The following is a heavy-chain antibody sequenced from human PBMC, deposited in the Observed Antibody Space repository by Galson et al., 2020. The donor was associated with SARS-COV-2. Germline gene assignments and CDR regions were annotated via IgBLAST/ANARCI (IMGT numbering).Heavy chain of an antibody. Sequence: SLKISCAASGFTFDDYAMHWVRQAPGKGLEWVSGISWNSGSIGYADSVKGRFTISRDNAKNSLYLQMNSLRAEDTALYYCAKDILHAEWLTTIDYWGQGTLVTVSS. J-gene: IGHJ4*02. CDR1: GFTFDDYA. V-gene: IGHV3-9*01. CDR2: ISWNSGSI. D-gene: IGHD3-3*01. CDR3: AKDILHAEWLTTIDY.